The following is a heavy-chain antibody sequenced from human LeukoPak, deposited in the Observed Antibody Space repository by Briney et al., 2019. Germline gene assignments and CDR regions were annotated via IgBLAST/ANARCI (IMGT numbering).Heavy chain of an antibody. Sequence: PGGSLRLSCAASGFSFRSYALHWVRQAPGKGLEMVSGITPDATTTNYIDSLKGRFTISRDNSKNTLYLQMNSLSAEDTAVYYCARRLIEVRGFDYWGQGTLVSVSS. V-gene: IGHV3-23*01. CDR3: ARRLIEVRGFDY. D-gene: IGHD2-2*01. CDR2: ITPDATTT. J-gene: IGHJ4*02. CDR1: GFSFRSYA.